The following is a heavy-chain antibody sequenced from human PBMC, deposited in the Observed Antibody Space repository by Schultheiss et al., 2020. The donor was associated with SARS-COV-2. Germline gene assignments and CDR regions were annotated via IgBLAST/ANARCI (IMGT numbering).Heavy chain of an antibody. CDR1: GFTFSNAW. V-gene: IGHV3-15*01. CDR3: TTPITMIVAQDHAFDI. CDR2: IKSKTDGGTT. D-gene: IGHD3-22*01. J-gene: IGHJ3*02. Sequence: GESLKISCAASGFTFSNAWMSWVRQAPGKGLEWVGRIKSKTDGGTTDYAAPVKGRFTISRDDSKNTLYLQMNSLKTEDTAVYYCTTPITMIVAQDHAFDIWGQGTMVTVSS.